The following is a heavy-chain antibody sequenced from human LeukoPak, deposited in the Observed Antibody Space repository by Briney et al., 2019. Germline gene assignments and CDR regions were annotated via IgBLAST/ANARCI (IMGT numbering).Heavy chain of an antibody. CDR1: GYTFSNYH. J-gene: IGHJ4*02. Sequence: ASVTLSCKASGYTFSNYHIHWVRQAPGQGLQWMGIINPSGGSTTYTQKFQGRVTITRDISTSTVYMELSSLRSEDTAMYYCARVDKTTVTDYWGQGTLVTVSS. D-gene: IGHD4-17*01. CDR3: ARVDKTTVTDY. CDR2: INPSGGST. V-gene: IGHV1-46*01.